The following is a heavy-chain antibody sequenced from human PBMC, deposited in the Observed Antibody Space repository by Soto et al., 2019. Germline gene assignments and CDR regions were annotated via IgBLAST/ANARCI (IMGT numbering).Heavy chain of an antibody. CDR3: ASLLSGYDKDY. CDR1: GFTFSSYS. J-gene: IGHJ4*02. D-gene: IGHD5-12*01. V-gene: IGHV3-48*01. Sequence: GGSLRLSCAASGFTFSSYSMNWVRQAPGKGLEWVSYISSSSSTIYYADSVKGRFTISRDNAKNSLYLQMNSLRAEDTAVYYCASLLSGYDKDYWGQGTLVTVS. CDR2: ISSSSSTI.